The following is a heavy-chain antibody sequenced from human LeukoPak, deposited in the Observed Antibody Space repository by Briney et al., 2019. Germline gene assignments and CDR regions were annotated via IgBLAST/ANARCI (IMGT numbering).Heavy chain of an antibody. J-gene: IGHJ4*02. V-gene: IGHV3-30*04. CDR3: ASADFYGSGSYYSGSCDY. D-gene: IGHD3-10*01. CDR2: ISYDGSKE. Sequence: GRSLRLSCAASGFSFSSYAMHWVRQAPGKGLEWVAVISYDGSKEYYTDSVKGRFTISRDNSKNTLYLEMNSLRNEDTAVYYCASADFYGSGSYYSGSCDYWGQGTLVTVSS. CDR1: GFSFSSYA.